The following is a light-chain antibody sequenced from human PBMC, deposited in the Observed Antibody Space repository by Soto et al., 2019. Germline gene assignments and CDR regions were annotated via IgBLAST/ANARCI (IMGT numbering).Light chain of an antibody. CDR2: DVS. V-gene: IGLV2-14*01. CDR1: SSDVGGYNY. J-gene: IGLJ2*01. Sequence: QLVLTQPASVSGSPGQSITISCTGTSSDVGGYNYVSWYQQHPGKAPKLMIYDVSNRPSGVSNRFSGSKSGNTASLTISGLQAEDEADYYCSSYTSSRIRVFGGGTKLTVL. CDR3: SSYTSSRIRV.